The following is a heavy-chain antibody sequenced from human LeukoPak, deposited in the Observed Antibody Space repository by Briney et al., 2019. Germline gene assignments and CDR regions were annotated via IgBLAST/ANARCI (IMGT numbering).Heavy chain of an antibody. CDR2: INHSGST. J-gene: IGHJ5*02. CDR1: GGSFTDYY. Sequence: SVTLSLTCTVSGGSFTDYYWTWIRQPPGKGLEWIGEINHSGSTNYNPSLKSRVTISVDTSKNQFSLKLSSVTAADTAVYYCARGFGSSWYGNWFDPWGQGTLVTVSS. CDR3: ARGFGSSWYGNWFDP. V-gene: IGHV4-34*01. D-gene: IGHD6-13*01.